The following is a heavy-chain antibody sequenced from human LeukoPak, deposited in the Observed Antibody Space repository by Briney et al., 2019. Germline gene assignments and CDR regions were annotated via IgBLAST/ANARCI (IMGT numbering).Heavy chain of an antibody. CDR1: GFTFSSYS. J-gene: IGHJ5*02. CDR2: ISSSSSYI. Sequence: PGGSLRLSCAASGFTFSSYSMNWVRQAPGKGLEWVSSISSSSSYIYYADSVKGRFTISRDNAKNSLYLQMNSLRAEDTAVYYCARHVQYCSSTCCSGWFDPWGQGTLVTVSS. D-gene: IGHD2-2*01. V-gene: IGHV3-21*01. CDR3: ARHVQYCSSTCCSGWFDP.